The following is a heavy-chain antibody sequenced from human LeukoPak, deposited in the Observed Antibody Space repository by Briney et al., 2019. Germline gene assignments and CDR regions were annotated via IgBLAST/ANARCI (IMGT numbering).Heavy chain of an antibody. J-gene: IGHJ4*02. CDR1: GFTFSSYA. V-gene: IGHV3-64*01. Sequence: GGSLRLSCAASGFTFSSYAMYWVRQAPGKGLEYVSAITGSGGSTCYANSVKGRFTISRDNSKNTLYLQMGSLRAEDMAAYYCARVDYGDFVFDYWGQGTLVTVSS. CDR2: ITGSGGST. CDR3: ARVDYGDFVFDY. D-gene: IGHD4-17*01.